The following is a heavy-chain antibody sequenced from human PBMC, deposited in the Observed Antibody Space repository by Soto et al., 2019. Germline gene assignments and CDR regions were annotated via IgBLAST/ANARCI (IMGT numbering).Heavy chain of an antibody. D-gene: IGHD5-18*01. CDR3: ARHGYSYGGGYFDY. CDR2: IYSGGSA. V-gene: IGHV3-66*04. J-gene: IGHJ4*02. Sequence: EVQLVESGGSLVQPGGSLRLSCAASGFTVSSDYMSWVRQAPGKGLEWVSVIYSGGSAYYADSVKGRFTISRDNSKNTLHLQMNSLRAEDTAVYYCARHGYSYGGGYFDYWGQGTLVTVSS. CDR1: GFTVSSDY.